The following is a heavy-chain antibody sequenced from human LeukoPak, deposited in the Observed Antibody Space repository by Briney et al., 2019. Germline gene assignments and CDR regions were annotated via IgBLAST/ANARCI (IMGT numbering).Heavy chain of an antibody. J-gene: IGHJ5*02. D-gene: IGHD2-2*01. V-gene: IGHV1-8*01. CDR1: GYTFTSYD. CDR2: MNPNSGNT. Sequence: KPGASVKVSCKASGYTFTSYDINWVRQATGRGLEWMGWMNPNSGNTGYAQKFQGRVTMTRNTSISTAYMELSSLRSEDTAVYYCARAQGYCSSTSCYGNWFDPWGQGTLVTVSS. CDR3: ARAQGYCSSTSCYGNWFDP.